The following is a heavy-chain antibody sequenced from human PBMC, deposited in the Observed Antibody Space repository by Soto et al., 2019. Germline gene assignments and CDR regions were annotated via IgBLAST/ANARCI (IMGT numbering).Heavy chain of an antibody. V-gene: IGHV4-59*01. Sequence: SETLSLTCSVSAGSISNYHWSWIWQPPGKGLEWIGYIFYTGKTNYNPSLKSRVTISLDTSKNQFSLRLDSVTAADTAVYYCARVLEVAGGFDPWGQGTLVTVSS. D-gene: IGHD2-15*01. CDR2: IFYTGKT. J-gene: IGHJ5*02. CDR3: ARVLEVAGGFDP. CDR1: AGSISNYH.